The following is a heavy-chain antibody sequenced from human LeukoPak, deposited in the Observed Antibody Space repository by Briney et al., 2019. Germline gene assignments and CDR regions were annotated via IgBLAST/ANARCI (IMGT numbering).Heavy chain of an antibody. Sequence: GGSLRLSCAASGFTFSSYEMNWVRQAPGKGLEWVSYISSSGSTIYYADSVKGRFTISRDNARNSLYLQMNSLRAEDTAVYYCASSSFNYYYYMDVWGKGTTVTVSS. V-gene: IGHV3-48*03. CDR1: GFTFSSYE. J-gene: IGHJ6*03. D-gene: IGHD6-6*01. CDR3: ASSSFNYYYYMDV. CDR2: ISSSGSTI.